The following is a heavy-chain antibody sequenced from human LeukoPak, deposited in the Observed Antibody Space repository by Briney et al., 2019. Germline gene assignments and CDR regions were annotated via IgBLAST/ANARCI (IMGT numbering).Heavy chain of an antibody. CDR1: GGSFSGYY. J-gene: IGHJ5*02. D-gene: IGHD3-22*01. V-gene: IGHV4-34*01. Sequence: SETLSLTCAVYGGSFSGYYWSWIRQPPGKGLEWIGEINHSGSTNYNPSLKSRVTISVDTSKNQFSLKLSSVTAADTAVYYCARGRSYYDSSGYVGVAWGQGTLVTVSS. CDR3: ARGRSYYDSSGYVGVA. CDR2: INHSGST.